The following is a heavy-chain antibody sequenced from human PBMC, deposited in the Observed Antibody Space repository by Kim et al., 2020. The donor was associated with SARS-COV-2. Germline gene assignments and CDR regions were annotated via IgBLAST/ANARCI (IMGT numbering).Heavy chain of an antibody. CDR1: GFTFSSYA. J-gene: IGHJ6*02. Sequence: GGSLRLSCAASGFTFSSYAMSWVRQAPGKGLEWVSAISGSGGSTYYADSVKGRFTISRDNSKNTLYLQMNSLRAEDTAVYYCAKDPREGYYDILTGYYVPFVNYYYYYGMDVWGQGTTVTVSS. CDR2: ISGSGGST. CDR3: AKDPREGYYDILTGYYVPFVNYYYYYGMDV. V-gene: IGHV3-23*01. D-gene: IGHD3-9*01.